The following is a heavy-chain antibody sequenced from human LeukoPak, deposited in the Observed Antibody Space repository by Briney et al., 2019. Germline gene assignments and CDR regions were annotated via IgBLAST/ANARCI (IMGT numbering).Heavy chain of an antibody. CDR3: ARLAISTFWSGYGSYYYYGMDV. CDR2: IYYSGST. D-gene: IGHD3-3*01. J-gene: IGHJ6*02. V-gene: IGHV4-39*01. CDR1: GGSISSSSYY. Sequence: SSETLSLTCTVSGGSISSSSYYWGWIRQPPGKGLEWIGSIYYSGSTYYNPSLKSRVTISVDTSKNQFSLKLSSVTAADTAVNYCARLAISTFWSGYGSYYYYGMDVWGQGTTVTVSS.